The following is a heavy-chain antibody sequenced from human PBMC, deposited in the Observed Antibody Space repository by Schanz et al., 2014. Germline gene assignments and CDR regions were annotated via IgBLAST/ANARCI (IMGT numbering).Heavy chain of an antibody. CDR2: VRNKNNRYTT. J-gene: IGHJ4*02. V-gene: IGHV3-72*01. Sequence: EVQLVESGGGLVQPGGSLRLSCAASGFTFSDHYMDWVRQAPGKGLEWVGRVRNKNNRYTTEYAASVKGRFTISRDDSKNSLYLQMNSLKTEDTAMYCARRASCSRIGCPFDSWGQGTLVTVSS. D-gene: IGHD2-2*01. CDR3: ARRASCSRIGCPFDS. CDR1: GFTFSDHY.